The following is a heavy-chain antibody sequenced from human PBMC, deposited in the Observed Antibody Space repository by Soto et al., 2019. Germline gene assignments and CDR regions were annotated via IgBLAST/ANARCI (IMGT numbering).Heavy chain of an antibody. V-gene: IGHV3-23*01. CDR1: GFTFSSYA. CDR2: ISGSGDTT. CDR3: AKPLLKGIAGSRRGAFDI. Sequence: GGSLRLSCAASGFTFSSYAMNWVRQAPGKGLEWVSIISGSGDTTYYADSVKGRFSISRDNSKNTLYLQMNSLRAEDTAVYYCAKPLLKGIAGSRRGAFDIWGQGTMVTVSS. D-gene: IGHD1-20*01. J-gene: IGHJ3*02.